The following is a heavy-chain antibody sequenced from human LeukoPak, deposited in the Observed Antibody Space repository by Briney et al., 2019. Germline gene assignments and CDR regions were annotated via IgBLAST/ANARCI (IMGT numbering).Heavy chain of an antibody. J-gene: IGHJ4*02. V-gene: IGHV3-23*01. Sequence: GGSLRLSCAASGFTFSNYGLSWVRQAPGKGLEWVSGITGSCGSTYYADSVKGRFTISRDNSKNTLYLQMNSLRAEDTAVYYCARGSINTAMALDYWGQGTLVTVSS. CDR1: GFTFSNYG. CDR3: ARGSINTAMALDY. D-gene: IGHD5-18*01. CDR2: ITGSCGST.